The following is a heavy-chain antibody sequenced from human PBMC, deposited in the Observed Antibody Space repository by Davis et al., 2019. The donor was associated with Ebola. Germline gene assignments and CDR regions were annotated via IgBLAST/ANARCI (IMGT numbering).Heavy chain of an antibody. V-gene: IGHV1-2*06. CDR3: ARDVSGSYRLGYDY. CDR1: GYTFTGYY. Sequence: AASVKVSCKASGYTFTGYYMHWARQAPGQGLEWMGRINPNSGGTKYAQKFQGRVTMTRDTSISTAYMELSRLRSDDTAVYYCARDVSGSYRLGYDYWGQGTLVTVSS. J-gene: IGHJ4*02. D-gene: IGHD3-16*01. CDR2: INPNSGGT.